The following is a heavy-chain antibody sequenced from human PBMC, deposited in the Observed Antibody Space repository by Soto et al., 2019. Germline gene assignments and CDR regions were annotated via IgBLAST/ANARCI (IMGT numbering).Heavy chain of an antibody. D-gene: IGHD3-16*02. CDR1: GFTFSSYG. Sequence: GGSLRLSCAASGFTFSSYGMHWVRQAPGKGLEWVAVIWYDGSNKYYADSVKGRFTISRDNSKNTLYLQMNSLRAEDTAVYYCARDGVGYYVWGSYRSLDYWGQGPLVTVSS. CDR3: ARDGVGYYVWGSYRSLDY. J-gene: IGHJ4*02. CDR2: IWYDGSNK. V-gene: IGHV3-33*01.